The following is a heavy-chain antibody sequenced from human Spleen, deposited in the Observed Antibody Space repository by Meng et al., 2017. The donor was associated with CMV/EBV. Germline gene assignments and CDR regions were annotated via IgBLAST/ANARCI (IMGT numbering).Heavy chain of an antibody. J-gene: IGHJ6*02. CDR1: GGSVSSGSHY. CDR3: ARAYYDSTGSYYGLDV. V-gene: IGHV4-61*01. Sequence: SETLSLTCTVSGGSVSSGSHYWRWIRQPPGKGLEWIRYMYYSVSSNNKPSLKSRVSKSADTSKNQFSLKLTSVTAADTAVYYCARAYYDSTGSYYGLDVWGHGTTVTVSS. D-gene: IGHD3-22*01. CDR2: MYYSVSS.